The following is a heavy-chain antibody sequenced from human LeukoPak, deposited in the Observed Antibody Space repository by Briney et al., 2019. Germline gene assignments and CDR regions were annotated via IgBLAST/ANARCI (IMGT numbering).Heavy chain of an antibody. J-gene: IGHJ4*02. V-gene: IGHV3-43D*04. D-gene: IGHD6-13*01. Sequence: PGGSLRHSCAASGFTFDDYDMFWVRQAPGKGLEWVSLISWDGASTKYADSVKGRFTISRDNSKNSLYLQMNSLRADDTALYYCAKRPTHAYSRSWYIFHWGQGTLVTVSS. CDR1: GFTFDDYD. CDR3: AKRPTHAYSRSWYIFH. CDR2: ISWDGAST.